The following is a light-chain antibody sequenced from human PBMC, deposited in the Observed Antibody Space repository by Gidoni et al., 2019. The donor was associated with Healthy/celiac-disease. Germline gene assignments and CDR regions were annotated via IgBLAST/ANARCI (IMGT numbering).Light chain of an antibody. CDR2: LGS. CDR3: MQALQTPRT. Sequence: DIVMTQSLLTRPVTPGEPASISCRSSQSLLHSNGYNYLDWYLQKPGQSPQLLIYLGSNRASGVPDRFSGSGSGTDFTLKISRVEAEDVGVYYCMQALQTPRTFGQGTKVEIK. J-gene: IGKJ1*01. V-gene: IGKV2-28*01. CDR1: QSLLHSNGYNY.